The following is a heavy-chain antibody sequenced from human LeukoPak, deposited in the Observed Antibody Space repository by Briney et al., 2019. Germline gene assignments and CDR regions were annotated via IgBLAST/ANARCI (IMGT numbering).Heavy chain of an antibody. Sequence: SETLSLTCTVSGGSILSTIYYWAWIRQPPGKGLEWIVSVHYSGPTYYNPSLKSRVTISIDTSKSQFSLKLTSVTAADTAVYYCARDGPVKWGQGTLVTVSS. V-gene: IGHV4-39*07. J-gene: IGHJ4*02. CDR2: VHYSGPT. CDR1: GGSILSTIYY. D-gene: IGHD3-22*01. CDR3: ARDGPVK.